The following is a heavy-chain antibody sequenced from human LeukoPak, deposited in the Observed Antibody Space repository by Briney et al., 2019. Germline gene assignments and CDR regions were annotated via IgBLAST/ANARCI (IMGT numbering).Heavy chain of an antibody. D-gene: IGHD5-18*01. CDR1: GGSISSGGYY. CDR3: ARTGYSYGFYFDY. J-gene: IGHJ4*02. V-gene: IGHV4-31*03. CDR2: IYYSGST. Sequence: SQTLSLTCTVSGGSISSGGYYWSWIRQHPGKGLGWIGYIYYSGSTYYNPSLKSRVTISVDTSKNQFSLKLSSVTAADTAVYYCARTGYSYGFYFDYWGQGTLVTVSS.